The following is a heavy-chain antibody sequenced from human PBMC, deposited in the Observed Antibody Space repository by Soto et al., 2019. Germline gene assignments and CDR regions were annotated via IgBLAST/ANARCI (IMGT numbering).Heavy chain of an antibody. D-gene: IGHD2-15*01. CDR2: ISSSSSHR. V-gene: IGHV3-21*01. J-gene: IGHJ4*02. CDR3: APDVVVIAAEGY. CDR1: GFTFSSHS. Sequence: EVQLVESGGGLVKPGGSLRLSCAASGFTFSSHSMNWVRQAPGKGLEWVSSISSSSSHRQYADSVKGRFTISRDNAKNSLYLQMNSLRAEDTAVYYCAPDVVVIAAEGYWGQGTLVTVSS.